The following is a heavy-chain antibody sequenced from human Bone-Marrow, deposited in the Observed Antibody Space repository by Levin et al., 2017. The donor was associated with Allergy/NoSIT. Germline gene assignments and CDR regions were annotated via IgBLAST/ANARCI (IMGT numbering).Heavy chain of an antibody. J-gene: IGHJ4*02. D-gene: IGHD4-17*01. CDR1: GFTFSTYS. Sequence: RGSLRLSCAAAGFTFSTYSMTWVRQAPGKGLEWVSYLSTTSTTVYYADSVKGRFTISRDNAKNSMYLHMNSLRAEDTAVYYCARVGRTETTGIESYYFDYWGQGTLVTVSS. CDR2: LSTTSTTV. CDR3: ARVGRTETTGIESYYFDY. V-gene: IGHV3-48*04.